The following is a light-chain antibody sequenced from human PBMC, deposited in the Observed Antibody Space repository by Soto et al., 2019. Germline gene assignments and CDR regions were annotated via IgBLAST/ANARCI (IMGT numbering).Light chain of an antibody. CDR3: CSYAGSYTFV. J-gene: IGLJ1*01. V-gene: IGLV2-11*01. CDR1: ASDDGGYSY. CDR2: DVS. Sequence: QSVLTQPRSVSGSPGQSVTISCTGTASDDGGYSYVSWYQQHPGKVPKLIIYDVSKWPSGVPDRFSGSKSGNTTSLTISGLQAEDEGDYYCCSYAGSYTFVFGTGTKVTVL.